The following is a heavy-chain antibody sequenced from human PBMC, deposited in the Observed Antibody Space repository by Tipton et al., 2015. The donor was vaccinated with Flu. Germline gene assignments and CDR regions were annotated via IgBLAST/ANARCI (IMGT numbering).Heavy chain of an antibody. CDR2: VYTTGTT. D-gene: IGHD3-16*01. J-gene: IGHJ3*02. V-gene: IGHV4-4*07. CDR1: GDSISTYF. CDR3: AGGRNAFEI. Sequence: LRLSCTVSGDSISTYFWSWVRQPAGKGLEWIGRVYTTGTTNYSPSLKSRVTMSVDTSQNRISLKLNSVTAADTALYYCAGGRNAFEIWGQGTMVTVSP.